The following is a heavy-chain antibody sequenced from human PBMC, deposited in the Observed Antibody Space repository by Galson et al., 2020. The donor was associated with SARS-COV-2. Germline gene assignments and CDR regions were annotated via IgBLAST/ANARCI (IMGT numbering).Heavy chain of an antibody. J-gene: IGHJ6*03. D-gene: IGHD3-3*01. CDR1: GYTFTSYY. V-gene: IGHV1-46*01. CDR3: ARNGGDGPVVDLEWLFQSSNYYYYMDV. Sequence: ASVKVSCKASGYTFTSYYMHWVRQAPGQGLEWMGIINPSGGSTSYAQKFQGRVTMTRDTSTSTVYMELSSLRSEDTAVYYCARNGGDGPVVDLEWLFQSSNYYYYMDVWGKGTTVTVSS. CDR2: INPSGGST.